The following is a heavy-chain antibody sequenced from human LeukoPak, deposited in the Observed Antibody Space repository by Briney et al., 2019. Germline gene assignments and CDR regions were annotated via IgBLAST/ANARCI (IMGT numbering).Heavy chain of an antibody. J-gene: IGHJ4*02. CDR2: IYDSGST. CDR3: ARGGQWLIPTDY. V-gene: IGHV4-59*01. D-gene: IGHD6-19*01. Sequence: PSETLSLTCTVSGGSISSYYWSWIRQPPGKGLEWIGYIYDSGSTNYNPSLKSRVTISVDTSKNQFSLKLSSVTAADTAVYYCARGGQWLIPTDYWGQGTLVTVSS. CDR1: GGSISSYY.